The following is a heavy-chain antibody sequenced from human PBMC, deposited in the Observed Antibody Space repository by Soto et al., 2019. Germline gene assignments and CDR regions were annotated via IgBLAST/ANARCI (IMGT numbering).Heavy chain of an antibody. CDR2: IYYSGST. V-gene: IGHV4-39*07. Sequence: SETLSLTCTVSGGSISSSSYYWGWIRQPPGKGLEWIGSIYYSGSTYYNPSLKSRITISVDTSKNQFSLKLSSVPAADTAVYYCADLSGAFDYWGQGTLVTVSS. J-gene: IGHJ4*02. CDR3: ADLSGAFDY. D-gene: IGHD7-27*01. CDR1: GGSISSSSYY.